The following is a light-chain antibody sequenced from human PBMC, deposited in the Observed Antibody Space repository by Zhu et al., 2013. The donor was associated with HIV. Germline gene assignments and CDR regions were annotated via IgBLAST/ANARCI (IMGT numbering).Light chain of an antibody. J-gene: IGKJ1*01. CDR3: QQYDGHSWT. CDR2: KAS. V-gene: IGKV1-5*03. CDR1: QDIRNH. Sequence: DIQMTQSPSSLSASVGDRVTITCRASQDIRNHLGWYQQKPGKAPKLLIQKASSLESGVPSRFSGSGSGTEFTLTISSLQPDDFATYYCQQYDGHSWTFGQGTKVEVK.